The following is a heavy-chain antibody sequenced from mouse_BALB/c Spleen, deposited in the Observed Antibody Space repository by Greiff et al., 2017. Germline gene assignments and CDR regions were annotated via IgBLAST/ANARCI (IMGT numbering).Heavy chain of an antibody. CDR1: GYAFTNYL. D-gene: IGHD2-4*01. J-gene: IGHJ4*01. Sequence: VQLQQSGAELVRPGTSVKVSCKASGYAFTNYLIEWVKQRPGQGLEWIGVINPGSGGTNYNEKFKGKATLTADKSSSTAYMQRSSLSSDDSAVYCCARLDLSMSTKAMDDWGQGTTVTVSS. CDR3: ARLDLSMSTKAMDD. CDR2: INPGSGGT. V-gene: IGHV1-54*01.